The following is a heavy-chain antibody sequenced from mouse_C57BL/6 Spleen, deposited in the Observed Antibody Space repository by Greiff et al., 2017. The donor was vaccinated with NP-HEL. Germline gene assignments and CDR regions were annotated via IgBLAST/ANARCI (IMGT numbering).Heavy chain of an antibody. Sequence: VQLQQSGPELVKPGASVKMSCKASGYTFTDYNMHWVKQSHGKSLEWIGYINPNNGGTSYNQKFKGKAKLTVNKSSSTAYIELRSLTSEDSAVYYCAKSTFYDYDSWFAYWGQGTLVTVSA. D-gene: IGHD2-4*01. V-gene: IGHV1-22*01. CDR2: INPNNGGT. CDR1: GYTFTDYN. CDR3: AKSTFYDYDSWFAY. J-gene: IGHJ3*01.